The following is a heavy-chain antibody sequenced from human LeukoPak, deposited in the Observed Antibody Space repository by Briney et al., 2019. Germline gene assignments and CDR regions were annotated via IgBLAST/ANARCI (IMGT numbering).Heavy chain of an antibody. J-gene: IGHJ4*02. CDR2: ISSSSSYI. Sequence: PGGSLRLSCAASGFTFSSSSMNWVRQAPGKGLEWVSSISSSSSYIYYADSVKGRFTISRDNAKNSLYLQMNSLRAEDTAVYYCARETPPTYYYDSSGYLSRANFDYWGQGTLVTVSS. D-gene: IGHD3-22*01. CDR3: ARETPPTYYYDSSGYLSRANFDY. V-gene: IGHV3-21*01. CDR1: GFTFSSSS.